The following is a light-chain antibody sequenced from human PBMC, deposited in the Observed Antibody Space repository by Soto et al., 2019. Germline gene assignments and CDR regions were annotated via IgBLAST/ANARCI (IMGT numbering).Light chain of an antibody. V-gene: IGLV1-47*01. CDR1: NSNIGPNY. Sequence: QSVLTQPPSVSGTPGQRVSISCSGSNSNIGPNYVYWFQQLPGAAPKLLISKNNQRPSGVPDRFSGSKSGTSASLAISGLRSEDEGDYYCAAWDDNLSVAIFGGGTTLTVL. CDR2: KNN. J-gene: IGLJ2*01. CDR3: AAWDDNLSVAI.